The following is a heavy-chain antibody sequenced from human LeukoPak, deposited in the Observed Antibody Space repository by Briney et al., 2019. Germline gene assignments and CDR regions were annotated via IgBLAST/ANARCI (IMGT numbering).Heavy chain of an antibody. CDR3: ARGRGYSGYERDF. CDR2: INHSGST. D-gene: IGHD5-12*01. Sequence: SETLSLTCAVYGGSFSGYYWSWIRQPPGKGLEWIGEINHSGSTNYNPSLKSRVTISVDTSENQFSLKLSSVTAADTAVYYCARGRGYSGYERDFWGQGTLVTVSS. J-gene: IGHJ4*02. CDR1: GGSFSGYY. V-gene: IGHV4-34*01.